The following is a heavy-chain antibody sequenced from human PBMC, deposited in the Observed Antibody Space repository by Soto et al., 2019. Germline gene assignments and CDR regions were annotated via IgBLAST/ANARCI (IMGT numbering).Heavy chain of an antibody. V-gene: IGHV4-34*01. CDR2: INDRGSI. Sequence: QVQLQQWGAGPLRPLETLSLTSGVSGGSFSGYYWDWIRQSPGKGLEWIGEINDRGSINYNPSLKSRVSISVDTSKNHHSLNLRSVTAADTAVYYCARESHDILTGPPWVWYFDLWGRGTLVTVSS. CDR1: GGSFSGYY. J-gene: IGHJ2*01. D-gene: IGHD3-9*01. CDR3: ARESHDILTGPPWVWYFDL.